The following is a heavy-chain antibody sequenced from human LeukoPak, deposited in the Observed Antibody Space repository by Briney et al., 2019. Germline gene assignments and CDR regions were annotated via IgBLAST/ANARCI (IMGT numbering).Heavy chain of an antibody. CDR2: ISVYNGNT. CDR3: ARGERDGYNLDY. J-gene: IGHJ4*02. CDR1: RYALTSYG. Sequence: ASVKVSCKASRYALTSYGISCVRQAPGQGLEWMGWISVYNGNTNYAQKLQGRVTMTTDTSTSTAYMELRSLRSDDTAVFYCARGERDGYNLDYWGQGTLVTVSS. V-gene: IGHV1-18*01. D-gene: IGHD5-24*01.